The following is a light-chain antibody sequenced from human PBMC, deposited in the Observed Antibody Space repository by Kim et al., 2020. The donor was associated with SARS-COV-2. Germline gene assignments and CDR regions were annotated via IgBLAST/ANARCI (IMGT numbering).Light chain of an antibody. Sequence: RGAISCTGSSANSGAGYDVRWYQQLPGTAPKLLMYGNTNRPSGVPDRFSGSKSATSASLAITGLQADDEADYYCQSYDSSLSGWVFGGGTQLTVL. CDR2: GNT. V-gene: IGLV1-40*01. CDR1: SANSGAGYD. J-gene: IGLJ3*02. CDR3: QSYDSSLSGWV.